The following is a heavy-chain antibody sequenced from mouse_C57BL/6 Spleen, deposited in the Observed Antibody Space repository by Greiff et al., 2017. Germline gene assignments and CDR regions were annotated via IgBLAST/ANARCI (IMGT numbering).Heavy chain of an antibody. J-gene: IGHJ3*01. D-gene: IGHD1-1*01. V-gene: IGHV1-4*01. Sequence: VQLQQSGAELARPGASVKMSCKASGYTFTSSTLHWVKQRPGQGLEWIGYLNPSSGSTTYNQKFKDKATLTADKSSSTAYMQLRSLTSEDSAVYYCARISYYGSSPFAYWGQGTLVTVSA. CDR3: ARISYYGSSPFAY. CDR2: LNPSSGST. CDR1: GYTFTSST.